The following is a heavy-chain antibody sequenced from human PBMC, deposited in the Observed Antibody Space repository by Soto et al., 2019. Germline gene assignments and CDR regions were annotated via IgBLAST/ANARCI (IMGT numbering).Heavy chain of an antibody. D-gene: IGHD1-26*01. CDR3: SRAILAWDLLTDDFDI. Sequence: QVQLVESGGGVVQPGRSLRLSCVASGFTLGSYAMHWVRQAPGKGLEWVAFISYDGSNKYYADSVKGRFTSSRDNSKNALYLQLNSLRAEDMAVDYCSRAILAWDLLTDDFDIWGQGTMVTVSS. J-gene: IGHJ3*02. CDR1: GFTLGSYA. CDR2: ISYDGSNK. V-gene: IGHV3-30-3*01.